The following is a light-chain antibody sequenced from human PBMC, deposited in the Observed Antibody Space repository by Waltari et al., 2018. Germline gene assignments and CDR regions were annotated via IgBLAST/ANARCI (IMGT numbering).Light chain of an antibody. J-gene: IGLJ3*02. Sequence: SSELTQDPAVSVALGQTVSITCQGDSLRGKYATWYQQRPGQAPILILSGQDNRPSGIPDRFSGSTSGNTASLTITGAQAEDEADYYCLSRDTTSTRVFGGGTRLTV. CDR2: GQD. CDR1: SLRGKY. CDR3: LSRDTTSTRV. V-gene: IGLV3-19*01.